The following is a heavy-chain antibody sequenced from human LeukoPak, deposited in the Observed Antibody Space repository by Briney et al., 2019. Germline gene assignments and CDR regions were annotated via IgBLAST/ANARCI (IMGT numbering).Heavy chain of an antibody. J-gene: IGHJ6*02. D-gene: IGHD2-2*01. CDR3: ARALGGVPAAYFENGMDV. Sequence: GGSLRLSCAASGFTFSTYAMSWVRQAPGKGLEWVSAISGSGGSTYYADSVKGRFTISRDNSKNTLYLQMNSLRAEDTAVYYCARALGGVPAAYFENGMDVWGQGTTVTVSS. CDR1: GFTFSTYA. V-gene: IGHV3-23*01. CDR2: ISGSGGST.